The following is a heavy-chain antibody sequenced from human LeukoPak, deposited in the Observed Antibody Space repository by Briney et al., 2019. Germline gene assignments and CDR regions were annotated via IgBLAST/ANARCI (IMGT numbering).Heavy chain of an antibody. J-gene: IGHJ4*02. V-gene: IGHV5-51*01. CDR1: GYSFTNYW. CDR2: IYPGDSDT. Sequence: GESLKISCKGSGYSFTNYWIGWVRQMPGKGLEWMGIIYPGDSDTRYSPSFQGQVTISADKSISTAYLQWSSLKASDTAMYYCARLPPTTYCTSTSCYTLHFDYWAREPWSPSPQ. CDR3: ARLPPTTYCTSTSCYTLHFDY. D-gene: IGHD2-2*02.